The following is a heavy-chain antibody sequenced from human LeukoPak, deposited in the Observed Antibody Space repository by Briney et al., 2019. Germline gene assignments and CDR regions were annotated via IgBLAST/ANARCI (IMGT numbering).Heavy chain of an antibody. D-gene: IGHD1-7*01. CDR3: VSYNWNYPEY. CDR2: INSDGSTT. Sequence: PGGSLRLSCAASGFTLSSYWMYWVRHAPGKGPVWVSGINSDGSTTRYADSVVKGRFTISRDNAKNTLYLQMNSLRDDDTAVYYCVSYNWNYPEYWGQGTLVTVSS. CDR1: GFTLSSYW. J-gene: IGHJ4*01. V-gene: IGHV3-74*01.